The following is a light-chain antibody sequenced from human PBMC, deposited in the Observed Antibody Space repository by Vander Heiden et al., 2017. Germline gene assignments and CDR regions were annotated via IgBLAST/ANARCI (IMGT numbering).Light chain of an antibody. CDR1: QGISSW. CDR3: QQANSLPST. Sequence: DIQMTKYPSSGSASVGDRVTITCRASQGISSWLAWYQQKPGRAPKLLIYGASTLQSGVPSRFSGSGSGTEFTLTISSLQPEDFATYYCQQANSLPSTFGQGTRLEIK. J-gene: IGKJ5*01. CDR2: GAS. V-gene: IGKV1-12*02.